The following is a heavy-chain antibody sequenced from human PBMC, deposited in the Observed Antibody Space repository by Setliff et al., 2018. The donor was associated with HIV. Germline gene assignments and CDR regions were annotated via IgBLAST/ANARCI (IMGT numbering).Heavy chain of an antibody. Sequence: KASETLSLTCAVSGGSISSDNWWTWVRQPPGKGLEWIGEIYHSEYTNYNASLKSRVSMSVDKSKNQFSLKLTSVTAADTAVYYCARGHCSGTNCYGVDHYGMDVWGQGTTVTVSS. CDR3: ARGHCSGTNCYGVDHYGMDV. D-gene: IGHD2-2*01. CDR1: GGSISSDNW. J-gene: IGHJ6*02. V-gene: IGHV4-4*02. CDR2: IYHSEYT.